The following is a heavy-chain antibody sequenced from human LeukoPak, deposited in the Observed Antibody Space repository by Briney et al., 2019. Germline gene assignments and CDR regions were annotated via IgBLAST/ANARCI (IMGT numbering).Heavy chain of an antibody. CDR1: GFTFSSYE. V-gene: IGHV3-48*03. D-gene: IGHD3-10*02. CDR2: ITSSDSTT. Sequence: GGSLRLSCVASGFTFSSYEMNWVRQAPGKGLEWLSYITSSDSTTHYADSVKGRFTISRDDAQNSLYLQMNSLRVEDTAVYYCAELGITMIGGVWGKGTTVTISS. CDR3: AELGITMIGGV. J-gene: IGHJ6*04.